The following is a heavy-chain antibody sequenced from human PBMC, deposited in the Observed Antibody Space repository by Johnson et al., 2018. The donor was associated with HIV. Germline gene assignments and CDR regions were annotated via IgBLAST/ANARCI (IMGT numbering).Heavy chain of an antibody. J-gene: IGHJ3*02. V-gene: IGHV3-20*04. CDR2: INWNGGST. CDR3: TRGRLTYYYDSSGDDAFDI. CDR1: GFTFDDYG. D-gene: IGHD3-22*01. Sequence: VQLVESGGGVVQPGRSLRLSCAASGFTFDDYGMSWVRQAPGKGLEWVSGINWNGGSTGYADSVKGSFTISSANAKNSLYLQMNSLRAEDTALYYCTRGRLTYYYDSSGDDAFDIWGQGTMVTVSS.